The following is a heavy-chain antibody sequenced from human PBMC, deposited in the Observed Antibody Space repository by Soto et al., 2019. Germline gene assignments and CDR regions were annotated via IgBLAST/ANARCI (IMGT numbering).Heavy chain of an antibody. CDR3: LCRSLLSDAFDI. J-gene: IGHJ3*02. V-gene: IGHV3-30*04. Sequence: GGSLRLSCAASGFTFSSYAMHWVRQAPGKGLEWVSVISYDGSNKYYADSVKGRFTISRDHSKNTQYLQMKILRAEDSAVYYALCRSLLSDAFDIWGQVTMVTVSS. CDR2: ISYDGSNK. CDR1: GFTFSSYA. D-gene: IGHD2-2*01.